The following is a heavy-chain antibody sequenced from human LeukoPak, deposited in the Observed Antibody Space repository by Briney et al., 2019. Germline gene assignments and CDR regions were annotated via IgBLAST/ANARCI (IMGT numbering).Heavy chain of an antibody. Sequence: GGSLRLSCVASGLTFGDYYMSWIRQAPGKGLEWVSYIGTSSTYTNNADSVKGRFSISRDNAKNSLYLQMNSLRVEDTAVYYCARGESRDYWGRGTLVTVSS. CDR2: IGTSSTYT. CDR3: ARGESRDY. CDR1: GLTFGDYY. V-gene: IGHV3-11*05. D-gene: IGHD1-26*01. J-gene: IGHJ4*02.